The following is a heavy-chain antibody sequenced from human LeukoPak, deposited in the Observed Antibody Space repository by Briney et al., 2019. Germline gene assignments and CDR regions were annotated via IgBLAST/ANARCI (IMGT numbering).Heavy chain of an antibody. V-gene: IGHV4-34*01. D-gene: IGHD6-19*01. CDR1: GGSFSGYY. J-gene: IGHJ4*02. CDR3: ARDPLYSSGPEDY. CDR2: INHSGST. Sequence: PSETLSLTCAVYGGSFSGYYWSWIRQPPGKGLEWIGEINHSGSTNYNPSLKSRVTISVDTSKNQFSLKLSSVTAVDTAVYYCARDPLYSSGPEDYWGQGTLVTVSS.